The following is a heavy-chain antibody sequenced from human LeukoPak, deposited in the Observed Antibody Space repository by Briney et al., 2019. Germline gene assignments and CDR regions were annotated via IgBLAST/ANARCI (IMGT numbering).Heavy chain of an antibody. CDR1: GFTFRNYG. D-gene: IGHD5-18*01. J-gene: IGHJ4*02. CDR2: LSYDGNSK. Sequence: GGSLRLSCAACGFTFRNYGIHWVRQAPGKGLEWVAILSYDGNSKYYADSVKGRFTISRDNSKNTLYLQMNSLRAEDTAMYYCAKDTGYNYGAFDYWGQGTLVTVSS. CDR3: AKDTGYNYGAFDY. V-gene: IGHV3-30*18.